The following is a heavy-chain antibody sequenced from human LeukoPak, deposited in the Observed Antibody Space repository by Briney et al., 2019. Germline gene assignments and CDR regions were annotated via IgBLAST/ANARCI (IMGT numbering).Heavy chain of an antibody. Sequence: ASVKVSCKASGYTFTSYYMHWVRQAPGQGLEWMVIISPSGGSTSYAQKFQGRVTMTRDTSTSTVYMELSSLRSEDTAVYICARELVVAGGLDYWCQGTLVTVSS. D-gene: IGHD2-15*01. V-gene: IGHV1-46*01. CDR3: ARELVVAGGLDY. CDR2: ISPSGGST. CDR1: GYTFTSYY. J-gene: IGHJ4*02.